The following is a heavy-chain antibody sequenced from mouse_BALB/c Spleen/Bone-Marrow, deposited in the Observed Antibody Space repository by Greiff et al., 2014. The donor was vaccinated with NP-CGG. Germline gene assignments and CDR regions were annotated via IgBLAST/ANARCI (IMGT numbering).Heavy chain of an antibody. CDR1: GYTFTDYA. CDR2: ISSYYGDA. CDR3: ARSGKVRNAMDY. J-gene: IGHJ4*01. Sequence: QLQLKESGAELVRPGVSVKISRKGSGYTFTDYAIHWVKQSHAKSLEWIGLISSYYGDASYNQKFKGKATMTVDKSSSTAYMDLARLTSEDSAIYYCARSGKVRNAMDYWGQGTSVTVSS. V-gene: IGHV1S137*01. D-gene: IGHD2-14*01.